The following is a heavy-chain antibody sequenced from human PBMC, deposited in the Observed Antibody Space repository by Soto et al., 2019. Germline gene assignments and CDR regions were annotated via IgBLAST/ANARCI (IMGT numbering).Heavy chain of an antibody. CDR1: GYTFTGYY. CDR2: INPNSGGT. Sequence: GASVKVSCKASGYTFTGYYMHWVRQAPGQGLEWMGWINPNSGGTNYAQKFQGWVTMTRDTSISTAYMELSRLRSDDTAVYYCARDRIAVAGTVYYYGMDVWGQGTTVTVSS. D-gene: IGHD6-19*01. CDR3: ARDRIAVAGTVYYYGMDV. V-gene: IGHV1-2*04. J-gene: IGHJ6*02.